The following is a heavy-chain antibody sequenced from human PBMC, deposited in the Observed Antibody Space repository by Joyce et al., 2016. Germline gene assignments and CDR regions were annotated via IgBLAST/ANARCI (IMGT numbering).Heavy chain of an antibody. CDR3: VRDNYWSVDY. CDR1: GFTFSDSW. V-gene: IGHV3-74*01. D-gene: IGHD3-3*01. J-gene: IGHJ4*02. CDR2: IKLDDSGT. Sequence: EVQLVESGGGLVQPGGSLRLSCVVSGFTFSDSWMHWVRQAPGKGLVWVSSIKLDDSGTTYAESVKGRFTISRDNAKNTLHLQMNSLRADDTAVYYCVRDNYWSVDYWGQGTLVTVSS.